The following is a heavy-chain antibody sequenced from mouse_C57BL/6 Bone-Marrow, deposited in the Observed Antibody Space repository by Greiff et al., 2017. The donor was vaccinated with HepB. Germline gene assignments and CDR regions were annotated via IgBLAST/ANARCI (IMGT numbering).Heavy chain of an antibody. CDR3: KMYYYGSSSYWYFDV. Sequence: VVEPGASVKMSCKASGYTFTDYNMHWVKQSHGKSLEWIGYINPNKGGTSYNQKFKGKATLTVNKSSSTAYMELRSLTSEDSAVYYCKMYYYGSSSYWYFDVWGTGTTVTFSS. D-gene: IGHD1-1*01. J-gene: IGHJ1*03. CDR2: INPNKGGT. CDR1: GYTFTDYN. V-gene: IGHV1-22*01.